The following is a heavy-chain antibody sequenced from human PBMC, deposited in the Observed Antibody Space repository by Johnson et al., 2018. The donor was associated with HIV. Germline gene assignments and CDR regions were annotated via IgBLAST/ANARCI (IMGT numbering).Heavy chain of an antibody. D-gene: IGHD1-7*01. CDR2: ISYDGSNK. CDR3: ARDRGNYDDAFDI. J-gene: IGHJ3*02. CDR1: GFTFDDYA. Sequence: QLVESGGGLVQPGRSLRLSCAASGFTFDDYAMHWVRQAPGKGLEWVAVISYDGSNKYYADSVKGRFTISRDNSKNTLYLQMNSLRAEDTAVYYCARDRGNYDDAFDIWGQGTMVTVSS. V-gene: IGHV3-30-3*01.